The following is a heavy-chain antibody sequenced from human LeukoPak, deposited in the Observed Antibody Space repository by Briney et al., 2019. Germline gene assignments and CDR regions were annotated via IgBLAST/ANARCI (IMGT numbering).Heavy chain of an antibody. CDR2: IIPIFGTA. Sequence: GASVKVSCKASGYTFTSYGISWVRQAPGQGLEWMGGIIPIFGTANYAQKFQGRVTITADESTSTAYMELSSLRSEDTAVYYCARGQYGSGSYLDYWGQGTLVTVSS. V-gene: IGHV1-69*13. CDR1: GYTFTSYG. D-gene: IGHD3-10*01. J-gene: IGHJ4*02. CDR3: ARGQYGSGSYLDY.